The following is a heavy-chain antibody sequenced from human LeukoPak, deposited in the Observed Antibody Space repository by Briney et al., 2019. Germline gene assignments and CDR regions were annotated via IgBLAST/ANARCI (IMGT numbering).Heavy chain of an antibody. CDR3: ARAGYYRFDY. CDR1: GFTFSTSW. V-gene: IGHV3-74*01. CDR2: INSDGSTI. J-gene: IGHJ4*02. Sequence: GGSLRLSCAGSGFTFSTSWMHWVRQAPGQGLVWVSRINSDGSTINYADSVQGRLTISRDNAKSTLYLQMNSLGAEDTAVYYCARAGYYRFDYWGQGTQVTVSS. D-gene: IGHD4-11*01.